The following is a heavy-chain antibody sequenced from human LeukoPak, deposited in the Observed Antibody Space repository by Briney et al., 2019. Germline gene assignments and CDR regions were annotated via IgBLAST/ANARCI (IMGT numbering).Heavy chain of an antibody. D-gene: IGHD6-19*01. CDR1: GFTFSSYG. V-gene: IGHV3-30*18. Sequence: GRSLRLSCAASGFTFSSYGMHWVRQAPGKGLEWVAVISYDGSNKYYADSVKGRFTISRDNSKNTLYLQMNGLRAEDTAVYYCAKVGYSSGWFRGNYYFDYWGQGTLVTVSS. CDR3: AKVGYSSGWFRGNYYFDY. J-gene: IGHJ4*02. CDR2: ISYDGSNK.